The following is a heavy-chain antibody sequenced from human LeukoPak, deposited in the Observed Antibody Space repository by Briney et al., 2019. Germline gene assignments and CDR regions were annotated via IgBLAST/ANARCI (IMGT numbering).Heavy chain of an antibody. CDR3: AKGGAATYPPYYYYGMDV. CDR1: GFTFSSYA. Sequence: GGSLRLSCAASGFTFSSYAMSWVRQAPGKGLEWVSAISGSGGSTYYADSVKGRFTISRDNSKNTLYLQMNSLRAEDTAVYYCAKGGAATYPPYYYYGMDVWGQGTTVTVSS. V-gene: IGHV3-23*01. J-gene: IGHJ6*02. D-gene: IGHD1-26*01. CDR2: ISGSGGST.